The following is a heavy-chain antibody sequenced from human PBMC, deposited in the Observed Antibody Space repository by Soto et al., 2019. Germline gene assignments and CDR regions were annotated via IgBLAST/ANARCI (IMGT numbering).Heavy chain of an antibody. CDR3: ARSFGSGSKYYFDY. Sequence: EVQLVESGGGLVQPGGSLRLSCAASGFTFSSYWMSWVRQAPGKGLEWVANIKQDGSEKYYVDSVKGRFTISRDNAKNSLYRQMNSLRAEDTAVYYCARSFGSGSKYYFDYWGQGTLVTVSS. D-gene: IGHD3-10*01. CDR1: GFTFSSYW. V-gene: IGHV3-7*01. J-gene: IGHJ4*02. CDR2: IKQDGSEK.